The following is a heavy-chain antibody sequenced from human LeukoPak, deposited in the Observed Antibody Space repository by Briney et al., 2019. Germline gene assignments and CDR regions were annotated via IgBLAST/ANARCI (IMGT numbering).Heavy chain of an antibody. CDR2: ISSSSSYI. CDR3: ARGHDFWSGYYTGPYYFDY. V-gene: IGHV3-21*04. D-gene: IGHD3-3*01. CDR1: GFTFSSYS. Sequence: GGSLRLSCAASGFTFSSYSMNWVRQAPGKGLEWVSSISSSSSYIYYADSVKGRFTISRDNAKNSLYLQMNSLRAEDTAVYYCARGHDFWSGYYTGPYYFDYWGQGTLVTVSS. J-gene: IGHJ4*02.